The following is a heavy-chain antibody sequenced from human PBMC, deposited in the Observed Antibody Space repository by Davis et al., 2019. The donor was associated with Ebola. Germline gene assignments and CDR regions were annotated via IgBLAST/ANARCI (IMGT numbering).Heavy chain of an antibody. CDR2: ISYDGSSK. D-gene: IGHD3-3*01. V-gene: IGHV3-30-3*01. J-gene: IGHJ4*02. CDR1: GFTFSSYE. Sequence: GGSLRLSCAASGFTFSSYEMHWVRQAPGKGLEWVALISYDGSSKYYADSVKGRFTISRDNAKNSLYLQMNSLRDEDTAVYYCARDPKYDFWSGYHTYWGQGTLVTVSS. CDR3: ARDPKYDFWSGYHTY.